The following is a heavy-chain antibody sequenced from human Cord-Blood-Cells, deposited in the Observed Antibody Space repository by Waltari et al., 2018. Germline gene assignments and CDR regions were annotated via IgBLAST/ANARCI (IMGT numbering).Heavy chain of an antibody. CDR3: ARGGGYDAFDI. Sequence: QLQLQESGPGLVKPSETLSLTGTVPCGSISSTCYSWGWLTPPPGKGLEWIGSIYYSGSTYYNPSLKSRVTISVDTSKNQFSLKLSSVTAADTAVYYCARGGGYDAFDIWGQGTMVTVSS. D-gene: IGHD3-22*01. CDR1: CGSISSTCYS. J-gene: IGHJ3*02. CDR2: IYYSGST. V-gene: IGHV4-39*07.